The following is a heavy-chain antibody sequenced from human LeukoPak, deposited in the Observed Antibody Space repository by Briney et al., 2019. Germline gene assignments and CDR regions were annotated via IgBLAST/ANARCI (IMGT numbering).Heavy chain of an antibody. J-gene: IGHJ6*03. CDR3: AKEMRSGSYGYYYYYYMDV. CDR1: GFTFSGSA. V-gene: IGHV3-73*01. CDR2: IRSKANSYAT. Sequence: PGGSLRLSCAASGFTFSGSAMHWVRQASGKGLEWVGRIRSKANSYATAYAASVKGRFTISRDNSKNTLYLQMNSLRAEDTAVYYCAKEMRSGSYGYYYYYYMDVWGKGTTVTVSS. D-gene: IGHD1-26*01.